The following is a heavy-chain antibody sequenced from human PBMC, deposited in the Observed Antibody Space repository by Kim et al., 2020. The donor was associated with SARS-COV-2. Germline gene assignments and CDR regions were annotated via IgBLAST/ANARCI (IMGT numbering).Heavy chain of an antibody. V-gene: IGHV3-11*01. CDR2: TI. D-gene: IGHD3-22*01. CDR3: ARDSSVGIDP. Sequence: TIYYADSVKGRFTIARDNAKNSLYLQMNSLRAEDTAVYYCARDSSVGIDPWGQGTLVTVSS. J-gene: IGHJ5*02.